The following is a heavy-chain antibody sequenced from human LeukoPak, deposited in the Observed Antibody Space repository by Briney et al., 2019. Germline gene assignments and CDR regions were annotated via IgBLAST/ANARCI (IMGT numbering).Heavy chain of an antibody. CDR3: ARDSSTVDRAFDI. V-gene: IGHV1-46*01. D-gene: IGHD6-6*01. CDR1: GYTFTSYY. J-gene: IGHJ3*02. CDR2: INPTGGST. Sequence: ASVKVSCKASGYTFTSYYMHWVRQATGQGLEWMAIINPTGGSTSYAQKFQDRVTMTRDTSTSTVYMELSGLRSEDTAVYYCARDSSTVDRAFDIWGQGTMVTVSS.